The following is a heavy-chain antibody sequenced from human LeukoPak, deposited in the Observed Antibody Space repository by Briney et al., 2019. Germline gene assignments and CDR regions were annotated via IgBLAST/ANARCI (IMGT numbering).Heavy chain of an antibody. D-gene: IGHD6-13*01. Sequence: PGGSLRLSCAASGFTFSGYATHWVRQAPGKGVEWVTVISYDGSNKYYADSVKGRFTISRDNSKNTLYLQMNSLRVEDAAVYYCAKDGYSSIPGFHFEYWGQGTPVTVSS. CDR3: AKDGYSSIPGFHFEY. V-gene: IGHV3-30-3*01. CDR2: ISYDGSNK. CDR1: GFTFSGYA. J-gene: IGHJ4*02.